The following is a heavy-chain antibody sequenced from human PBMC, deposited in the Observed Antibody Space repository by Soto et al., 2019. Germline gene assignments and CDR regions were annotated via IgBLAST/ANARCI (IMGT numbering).Heavy chain of an antibody. CDR1: GFTFGDYG. J-gene: IGHJ4*02. Sequence: QVQLVESGGGVVQPGRSLRLSCRGSGFTFGDYGMQWVRQAPGKGLEWLAIIWAAGGNKVYRDSVQGRFTVSRDNFRTALLLELHALTAEDTAMYSCSRDTGLATMGHLGQGTLVIVTS. CDR3: SRDTGLATMGH. V-gene: IGHV3-33*01. D-gene: IGHD3-10*01. CDR2: IWAAGGNK.